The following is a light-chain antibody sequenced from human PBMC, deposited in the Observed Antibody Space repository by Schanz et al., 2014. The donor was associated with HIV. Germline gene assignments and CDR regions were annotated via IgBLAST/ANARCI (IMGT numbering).Light chain of an antibody. CDR3: QQYGSSRVT. CDR1: QSVTSNY. Sequence: EIVLTQSPGTLSLSPGERATLSCRASQSVTSNYLAWYQHKPGQAPRLLIYGASTRATGIPDRFSGSGSGTDFTLTISRLEPEDFAVYYCQQYGSSRVTFGPGTKVEI. J-gene: IGKJ3*01. V-gene: IGKV3-20*01. CDR2: GAS.